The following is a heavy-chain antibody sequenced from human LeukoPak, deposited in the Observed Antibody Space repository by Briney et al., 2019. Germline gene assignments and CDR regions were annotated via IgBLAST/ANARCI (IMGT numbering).Heavy chain of an antibody. Sequence: SVKVSFKASGGTFSSYAISWVRQAPGQGLEWMGGIIPIFGTANYAQKFQGRVTITADESTSTAYMELSSLRSEDTAVYYCARDGASGYSLITFDYWGQGTLVTVSS. D-gene: IGHD2-15*01. V-gene: IGHV1-69*01. CDR3: ARDGASGYSLITFDY. CDR1: GGTFSSYA. CDR2: IIPIFGTA. J-gene: IGHJ4*02.